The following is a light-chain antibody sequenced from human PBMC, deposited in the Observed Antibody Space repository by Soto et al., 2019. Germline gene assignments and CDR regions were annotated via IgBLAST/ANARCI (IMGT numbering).Light chain of an antibody. J-gene: IGLJ1*01. CDR1: SRDVGGYNF. CDR2: EVS. V-gene: IGLV2-8*01. Sequence: ALNQPPSASGSPGQSVTISCTGTSRDVGGYNFVSWYKHHPGKAPNLMIYEVSKRPSGVPDRFSASKSGNTASLTVSGLQADDEADYYCSSYAGSTNLRVFGTGTKVTVL. CDR3: SSYAGSTNLRV.